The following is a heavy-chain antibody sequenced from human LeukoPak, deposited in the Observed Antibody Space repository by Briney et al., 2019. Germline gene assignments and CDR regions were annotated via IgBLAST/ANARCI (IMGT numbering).Heavy chain of an antibody. CDR3: AKTGSITIFGVVIRGIYYFDY. CDR1: GFTFSSYA. Sequence: GGSLRLSCAASGFTFSSYAMSWVRQAPGKGLEWVSAISGSGGSTYYADSVKGRFTISRDNSKNTLYLQMNSLRAEDTAVYYCAKTGSITIFGVVIRGIYYFDYWGQGTLVTVSS. V-gene: IGHV3-23*01. J-gene: IGHJ4*02. CDR2: ISGSGGST. D-gene: IGHD3-3*01.